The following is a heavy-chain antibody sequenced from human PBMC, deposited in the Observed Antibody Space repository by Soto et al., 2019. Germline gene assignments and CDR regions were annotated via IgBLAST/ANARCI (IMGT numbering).Heavy chain of an antibody. D-gene: IGHD3-9*01. V-gene: IGHV1-8*01. CDR1: GYTFTSYD. Sequence: ASVKVSCKASGYTFTSYDINWVRQATGQGLEWMGWMNPNSGNTGYAQKFQGRVTMTGNTSISTAYMELSSLRSEDTAVYYCARANRVLRYFVRPRRVWIDPRGQGTLVTGAS. J-gene: IGHJ5*02. CDR2: MNPNSGNT. CDR3: ARANRVLRYFVRPRRVWIDP.